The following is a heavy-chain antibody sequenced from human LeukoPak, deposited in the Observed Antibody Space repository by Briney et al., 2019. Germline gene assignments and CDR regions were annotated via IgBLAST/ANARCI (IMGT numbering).Heavy chain of an antibody. Sequence: GGSLRLSCAASGFTFSSYWMHWVRQAPGKGLVCVSRIHSDGSSTSYADSVRGRFTISRDDAKSTLYLQMNSLRAEDTAVYYCARSGWPYYFDYWGQGTLVTVSS. CDR2: IHSDGSST. CDR1: GFTFSSYW. V-gene: IGHV3-74*01. D-gene: IGHD3-22*01. J-gene: IGHJ4*02. CDR3: ARSGWPYYFDY.